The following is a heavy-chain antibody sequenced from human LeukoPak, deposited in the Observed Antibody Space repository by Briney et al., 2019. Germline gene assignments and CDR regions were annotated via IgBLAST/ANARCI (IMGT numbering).Heavy chain of an antibody. J-gene: IGHJ6*03. V-gene: IGHV4-4*07. CDR3: ARDIVGRRHFDYYMDV. D-gene: IGHD3-16*02. CDR1: GDSIRTYY. Sequence: SETLSLTCTVSGDSIRTYYWSWIRQPAGKGLEWVGRISASGSTNYNPSLKSRLTMSLDTSKNQFSLNLTSLTAADTAVYYCARDIVGRRHFDYYMDVWGKGTSVTISS. CDR2: ISASGST.